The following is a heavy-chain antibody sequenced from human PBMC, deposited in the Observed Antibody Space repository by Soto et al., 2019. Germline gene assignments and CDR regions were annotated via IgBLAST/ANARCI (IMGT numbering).Heavy chain of an antibody. CDR2: INPSGGST. J-gene: IGHJ5*02. D-gene: IGHD3-22*01. Sequence: QVQLVQSGAEVKKPGASVKVSCKASGYTFTSYYMHWVRQAPGQGLEWMGIINPSGGSTSYAQKFQGRVTMTRDTSTSTVYMELSSLRSEDTAVYYCARENSYYDSSVCWFDPWGQGTLVTVSS. CDR1: GYTFTSYY. CDR3: ARENSYYDSSVCWFDP. V-gene: IGHV1-46*01.